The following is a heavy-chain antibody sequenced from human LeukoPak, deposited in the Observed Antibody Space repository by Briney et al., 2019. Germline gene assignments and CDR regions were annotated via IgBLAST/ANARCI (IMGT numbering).Heavy chain of an antibody. CDR1: GFTFSSSW. CDR3: ARSPYGDYIDY. CDR2: IKEDGREK. D-gene: IGHD4-17*01. V-gene: IGHV3-7*01. J-gene: IGHJ4*02. Sequence: PGGSLRLSCATSGFTFSSSWMSWVRQAPGKGLECVANIKEDGREKYYVDSVKGRFTISRDNAKNSLYLQMSSLRAEDTAVYYCARSPYGDYIDYWGQGTLVTVSS.